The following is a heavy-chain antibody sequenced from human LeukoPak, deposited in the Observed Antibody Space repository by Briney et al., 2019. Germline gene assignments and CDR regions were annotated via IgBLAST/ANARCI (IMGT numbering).Heavy chain of an antibody. CDR3: ARVFGFDRSGYVDY. CDR2: ITPSGGST. CDR1: GYTLTNYY. J-gene: IGHJ4*02. V-gene: IGHV1-46*01. Sequence: ASVKISCKASGYTLTNYYMHWVRQAPGQGLEWMGIITPSGGSTSYSQKFQGRVTMTRDTSTSTVYMELSSLRPEDTTVYYCARVFGFDRSGYVDYWGQGTLVTVSS. D-gene: IGHD3-3*01.